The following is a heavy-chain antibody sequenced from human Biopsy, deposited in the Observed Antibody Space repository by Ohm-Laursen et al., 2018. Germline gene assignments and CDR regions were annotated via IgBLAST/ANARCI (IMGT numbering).Heavy chain of an antibody. V-gene: IGHV1-2*02. D-gene: IGHD6-19*01. J-gene: IGHJ4*02. CDR2: ISPKSGGT. CDR1: GFSFTGYY. CDR3: ALQSVAQMKNFDY. Sequence: ASVKVSCKVSGFSFTGYYIHWVRQAPGQGLEWMGWISPKSGGTNYAQKFQGNITMTKNTSMSTAYMEMSRLRSDDTAVYYCALQSVAQMKNFDYWGQGTLVTVPS.